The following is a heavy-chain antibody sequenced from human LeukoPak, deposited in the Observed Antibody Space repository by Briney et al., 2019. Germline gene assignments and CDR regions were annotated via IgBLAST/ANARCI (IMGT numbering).Heavy chain of an antibody. CDR1: GGSISSGGYY. J-gene: IGHJ6*02. CDR3: ARDWPETFRETGHYYGMDV. D-gene: IGHD1-14*01. V-gene: IGHV4-31*03. CDR2: IYYSGST. Sequence: PSETLSLTCTVSGGSISSGGYYWSWIRQHPGKGLEWIGYIYYSGSTYYNPSLKSRVTISVDTSKNQFSLKLSSVTAADTAVYYCARDWPETFRETGHYYGMDVWGQGTTVTVSS.